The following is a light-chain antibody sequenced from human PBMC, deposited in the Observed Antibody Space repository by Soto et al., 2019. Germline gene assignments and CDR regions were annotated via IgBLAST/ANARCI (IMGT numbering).Light chain of an antibody. V-gene: IGKV3-20*01. CDR3: QQYGSSLLT. CDR2: GAS. CDR1: QSVSSNY. J-gene: IGKJ1*01. Sequence: EIVLTQSPGTLSLSPGERATLSCRASQSVSSNYLAWYQQKPGQAPRPLIYGASSRATGVPDRFSGSGSGTDFTLTISRLEPEDFAVYYCQQYGSSLLTFGQGTKVEIK.